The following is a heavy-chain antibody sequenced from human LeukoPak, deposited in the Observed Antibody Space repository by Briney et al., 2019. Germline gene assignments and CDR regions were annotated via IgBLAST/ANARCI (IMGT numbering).Heavy chain of an antibody. V-gene: IGHV1-18*01. Sequence: SSVKVSCKASGGTFSSYGISWVRQAPGQGLEWMGWISAYNGNTNYAQKLQGRVTMTTDTSASTAYMELRSLRSDDTAVYYCARDGVRELTSPDAFDIWGQGTMVTVSS. CDR3: ARDGVRELTSPDAFDI. J-gene: IGHJ3*02. CDR1: GGTFSSYG. CDR2: ISAYNGNT. D-gene: IGHD1-26*01.